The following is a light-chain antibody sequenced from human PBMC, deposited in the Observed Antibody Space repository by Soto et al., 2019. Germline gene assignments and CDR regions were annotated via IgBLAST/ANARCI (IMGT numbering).Light chain of an antibody. CDR2: DAS. CDR1: QSVSSY. J-gene: IGKJ5*01. Sequence: NVFTQSPATLSFSPGERATPPCRASQSVSSYLAWYQQKPGQAPRLLIYDASNRATGIPARFSGSGSGTDFTLTISSLEPEDFAVYYCQQRSNWLITFGQGTRLEIK. CDR3: QQRSNWLIT. V-gene: IGKV3-11*01.